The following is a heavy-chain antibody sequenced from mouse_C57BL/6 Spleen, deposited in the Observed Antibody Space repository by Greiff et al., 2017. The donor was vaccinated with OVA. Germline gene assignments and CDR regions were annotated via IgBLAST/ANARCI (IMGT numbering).Heavy chain of an antibody. CDR1: GYTFTSYW. CDR2: IYPGSGST. Sequence: QVQLQQPGAELVKPGASVKMSCKASGYTFTSYWITWVKQRPGQGLEWIGDIYPGSGSTNYNEKFKSKATLPVDTSSSTAYMQLSSLTSEDSAVYYCARTTVVAEGYFDVWGTGTTVTVSA. J-gene: IGHJ1*03. CDR3: ARTTVVAEGYFDV. V-gene: IGHV1-55*01. D-gene: IGHD1-1*01.